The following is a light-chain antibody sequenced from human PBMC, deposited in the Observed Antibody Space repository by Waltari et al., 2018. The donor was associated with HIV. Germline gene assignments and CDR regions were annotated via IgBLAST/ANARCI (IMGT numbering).Light chain of an antibody. V-gene: IGLV3-21*02. CDR1: NIGIKT. Sequence: SYVLTQAPSVSVAPGQAASITCGGTNIGIKTVHWYQQKPGQAPVLVVYDDTDRPSGIPERFSGSNSGNTATLTISRVEAGDEADYYCQVWDESSEHVVFGGGTKVTVL. CDR3: QVWDESSEHVV. CDR2: DDT. J-gene: IGLJ2*01.